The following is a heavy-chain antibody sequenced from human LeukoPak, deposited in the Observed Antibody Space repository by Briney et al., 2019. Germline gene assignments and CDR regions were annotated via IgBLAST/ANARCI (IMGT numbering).Heavy chain of an antibody. CDR1: GFTFSSYS. Sequence: QPGGSLRLSCAASGFTFSSYSMNWVRQAPGKGLEWVSYISSSSSTIYYADSVKGRFTISRDNAKNPLYLQMNSLRAEDTAVYYCARDKQVVVGATTAYDYWGQGTLVTVSS. D-gene: IGHD1-26*01. V-gene: IGHV3-48*01. J-gene: IGHJ4*02. CDR3: ARDKQVVVGATTAYDY. CDR2: ISSSSSTI.